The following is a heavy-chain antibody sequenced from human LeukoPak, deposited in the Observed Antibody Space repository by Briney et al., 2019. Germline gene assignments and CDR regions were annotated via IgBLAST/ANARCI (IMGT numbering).Heavy chain of an antibody. V-gene: IGHV5-51*01. CDR2: IYPGDSDT. CDR3: ARHATCTSTSCYAFDI. CDR1: RYSFTNYW. Sequence: GESLKISCKGSRYSFTNYWIGWVRQMPGKGLEWMGIIYPGDSDTRYSPSFQGQVTISADKSISASYLQWISLKASDTAMYYCARHATCTSTSCYAFDIWGQGTMVTVSS. D-gene: IGHD2-2*01. J-gene: IGHJ3*02.